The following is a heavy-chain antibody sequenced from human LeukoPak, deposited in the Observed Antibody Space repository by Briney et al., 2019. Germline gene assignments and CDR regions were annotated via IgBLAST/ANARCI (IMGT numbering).Heavy chain of an antibody. J-gene: IGHJ5*02. Sequence: PGGSLRLSCAASGFTVSSNYMNWVRQAPGKGLEWVSVIYSGGSTYYADPVKGRFTISRDNSKNTLYLHMNSLRAEDTAVYYCAREIYSGGSFHLWFDPWGQGTLVTVSS. D-gene: IGHD2-15*01. CDR2: IYSGGST. V-gene: IGHV3-53*01. CDR3: AREIYSGGSFHLWFDP. CDR1: GFTVSSNY.